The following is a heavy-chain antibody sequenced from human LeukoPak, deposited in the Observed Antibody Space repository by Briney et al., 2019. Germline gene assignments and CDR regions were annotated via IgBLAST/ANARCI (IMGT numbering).Heavy chain of an antibody. CDR3: TTGISLPTGY. V-gene: IGHV3-15*01. CDR1: GFTFSNAW. D-gene: IGHD2-8*02. J-gene: IGHJ4*02. Sequence: GGSLRLSCAASGFTFSNAWMSWVRQAPGKGLEWVGRIKSKTDGGTTDYAAPVKGRFTISRDDSKNTLYLQMSGPKIEDTAVYYCTTGISLPTGYWGQGTLVTVSS. CDR2: IKSKTDGGTT.